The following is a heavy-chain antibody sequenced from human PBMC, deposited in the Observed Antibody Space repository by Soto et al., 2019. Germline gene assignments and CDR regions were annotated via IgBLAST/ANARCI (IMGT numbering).Heavy chain of an antibody. J-gene: IGHJ6*02. CDR1: GGTFSSYA. CDR2: IIPIFGTA. V-gene: IGHV1-69*12. Sequence: QVQLVQSGAEVKKPGSSVKVSCKASGGTFSSYAISWVRQAPGQGLEWMGGIIPIFGTANYAQKFQGRVTIPADEATRTAYMEVSSLRSEDTAVYYCAGEYALTDYYDYGMAVWGQGTTVTVSS. CDR3: AGEYALTDYYDYGMAV.